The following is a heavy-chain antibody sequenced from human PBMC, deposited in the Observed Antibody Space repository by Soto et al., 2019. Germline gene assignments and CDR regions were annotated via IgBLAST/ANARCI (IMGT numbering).Heavy chain of an antibody. CDR2: IYQSGST. J-gene: IGHJ4*02. V-gene: IGHV4-4*02. CDR1: GGSISSSNW. Sequence: QVQLQESGPGLVKPSGTLSLTCAVSGGSISSSNWWSWVRQPPGKGLEWIGAIYQSGSTNYNPSLQSRVTISVDTSKNQVSLKLSSVTAADTAVYYCAKCITALGPIDYWGQGTLVTVSS. CDR3: AKCITALGPIDY. D-gene: IGHD6-6*01.